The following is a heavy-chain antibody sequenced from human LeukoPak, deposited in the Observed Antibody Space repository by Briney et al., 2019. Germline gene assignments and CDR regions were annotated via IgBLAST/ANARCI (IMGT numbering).Heavy chain of an antibody. Sequence: SETLSLTCTVSGGSISSSSYYWGWIRQPPGKGLEWIGSIYYSGSTYYNPSLKSRVTISVDTSKNQFSLKLSSVTAADTAVYYCARDLDYGGNALGDAFDIWGQGTMVTVSS. V-gene: IGHV4-39*07. D-gene: IGHD4-23*01. CDR1: GGSISSSSYY. CDR2: IYYSGST. J-gene: IGHJ3*02. CDR3: ARDLDYGGNALGDAFDI.